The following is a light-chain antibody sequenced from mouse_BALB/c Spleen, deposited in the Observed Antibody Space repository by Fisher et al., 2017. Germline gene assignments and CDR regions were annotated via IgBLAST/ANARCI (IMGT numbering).Light chain of an antibody. CDR1: SSVSY. CDR2: DTS. J-gene: IGKJ1*01. V-gene: IGKV4-59*01. Sequence: IVLTQTPALMSASPGEKVTMTCRASSSVSYMYWYQQKSGTSPKRWIYDTSKLASGVPARFSGSGSGTSYSLTISRVEAEDAATYYCHQRSSYPWTFGGGTKLEIK. CDR3: HQRSSYPWT.